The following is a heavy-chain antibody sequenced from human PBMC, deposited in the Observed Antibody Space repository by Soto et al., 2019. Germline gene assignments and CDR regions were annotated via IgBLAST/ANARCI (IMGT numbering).Heavy chain of an antibody. CDR1: GGSISSGGYY. V-gene: IGHV4-31*02. J-gene: IGHJ6*02. CDR2: IYYSGST. Sequence: SETLSVTWTVSGGSISSGGYYWSWIRQHPGKGLEWIGYIYYSGSTYYNPSLKSRVTISVDTSKNQFSLKLSSVTAADTAVYYCARHSKKPGDFDYYYGMDVWGQGTTVTVSS. D-gene: IGHD3-3*01. CDR3: ARHSKKPGDFDYYYGMDV.